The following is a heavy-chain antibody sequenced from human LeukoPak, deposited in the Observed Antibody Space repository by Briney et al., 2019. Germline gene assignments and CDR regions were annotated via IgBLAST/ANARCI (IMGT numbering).Heavy chain of an antibody. CDR3: AKDLPHYYGSGTLDY. Sequence: GGSLRLSCAASGFIFSDYEMNWVRQAPGKGLEWLLHISTSGSIIHYGDSVKGRFTISRDNAKNSLYLQMKSLRAEDTAVYYCAKDLPHYYGSGTLDYWGQGTLVTVST. CDR2: ISTSGSII. V-gene: IGHV3-48*03. D-gene: IGHD3-10*01. CDR1: GFIFSDYE. J-gene: IGHJ4*02.